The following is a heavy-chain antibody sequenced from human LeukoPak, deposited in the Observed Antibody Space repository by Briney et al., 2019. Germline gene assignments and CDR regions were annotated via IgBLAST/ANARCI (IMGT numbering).Heavy chain of an antibody. V-gene: IGHV3-23*01. J-gene: IGHJ6*03. CDR1: GFTFSNYA. D-gene: IGHD2-15*01. CDR3: AKNGDRGAYCSGGTCYPYYYYYMDV. Sequence: PGGSLRLSCAASGFTFSNYALSWVRQAPGKGLEWVSAISSTGGTTYYADSVKGHFTISRDNSKNTVYLQMNSLSAEDTAVYYCAKNGDRGAYCSGGTCYPYYYYYMDVWGKGTTVTISS. CDR2: ISSTGGTT.